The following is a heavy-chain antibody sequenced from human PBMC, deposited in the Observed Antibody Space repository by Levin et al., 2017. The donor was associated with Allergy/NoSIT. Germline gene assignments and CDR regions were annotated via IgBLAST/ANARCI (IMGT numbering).Heavy chain of an antibody. V-gene: IGHV4-31*03. D-gene: IGHD3-10*01. CDR1: GDSISGGSLY. CDR2: IHHSGSG. CDR3: ARDECAWLGECYGMDV. Sequence: SETLSLTCTVSGDSISGGSLYWSWIRQRPGKGLEWIGFIHHSGSGYYNPSLKSRLTMSLDTSKSQFSLRVTSVTVADTAVYYCARDECAWLGECYGMDVWGQGTTVIVSS. J-gene: IGHJ6*02.